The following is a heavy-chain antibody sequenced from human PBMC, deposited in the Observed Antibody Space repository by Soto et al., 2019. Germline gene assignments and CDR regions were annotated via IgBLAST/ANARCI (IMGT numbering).Heavy chain of an antibody. CDR1: GGSISSYY. D-gene: IGHD2-15*01. V-gene: IGHV4-59*01. CDR3: ARRDHACSGGSCYSGGWFDP. CDR2: IYYSGST. Sequence: SETLSLTCTVSGGSISSYYWSWIRQPPGKGLDWIGYIYYSGSTNYNPSLKSRVTISVDTSKNQFYLKLSSVTAADTAVYYCARRDHACSGGSCYSGGWFDPWGQGTLVTVSS. J-gene: IGHJ5*02.